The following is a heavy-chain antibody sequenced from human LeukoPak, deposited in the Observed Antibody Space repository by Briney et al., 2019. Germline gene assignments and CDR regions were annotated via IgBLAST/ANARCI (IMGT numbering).Heavy chain of an antibody. CDR2: INTDGSST. D-gene: IGHD2-2*01. CDR1: GFTFSSYW. J-gene: IGHJ4*02. CDR3: ARSPAGRYYFDY. V-gene: IGHV3-74*01. Sequence: PGGSLRLSCAASGFTFSSYWMHWVRQAPGKGLVWVSRINTDGSSTAYADSVKGRFTISRDNAKNMLYLQMNSLRAEDAAVYYCARSPAGRYYFDYWGQGTLVTVSS.